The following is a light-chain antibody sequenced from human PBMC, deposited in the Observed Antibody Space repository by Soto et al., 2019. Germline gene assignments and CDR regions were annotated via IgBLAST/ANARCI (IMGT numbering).Light chain of an antibody. CDR3: TSYTGSDRLL. V-gene: IGLV2-8*01. CDR1: SSDVGRYNY. Sequence: QSALTQPPSASGSIGQSVTISCTGTSSDVGRYNYVSWYQQHPGKAPRVIIFEVTKRPSGVPDRFSGSKSGNTASLSVSRLRAEDEAYYYCTSYTGSDRLLIGGGTKLTVL. CDR2: EVT. J-gene: IGLJ2*01.